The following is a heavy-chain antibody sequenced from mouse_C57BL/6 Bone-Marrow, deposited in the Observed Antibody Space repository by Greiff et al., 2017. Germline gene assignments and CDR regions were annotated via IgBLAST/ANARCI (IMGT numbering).Heavy chain of an antibody. V-gene: IGHV1-80*01. Sequence: VQLQQPGAELVKPGASVKISCKASGYAFSSYWMNWVKQRPGKGLEWIGQIYPGDGDTNYNGKFKGKATLTADKSSSTAYMQLSSLTSEDSAFYIGARVGYYGPWFAYWGQGTLVTVSA. CDR1: GYAFSSYW. D-gene: IGHD1-2*01. CDR3: ARVGYYGPWFAY. J-gene: IGHJ3*01. CDR2: IYPGDGDT.